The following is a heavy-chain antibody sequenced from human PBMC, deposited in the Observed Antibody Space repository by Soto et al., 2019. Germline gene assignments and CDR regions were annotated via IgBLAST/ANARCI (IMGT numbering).Heavy chain of an antibody. D-gene: IGHD1-1*01. Sequence: GGSLRLSCTASGFTFGDYAMSWFRQAPGKGLEWVGFIRSKAYGGTTEYAASVKGRFTISRDDSKSIAYLQMNSLKTEDTAVYYCTRFNWNDVAGMDVWGQGTTVTVSS. V-gene: IGHV3-49*03. CDR3: TRFNWNDVAGMDV. CDR1: GFTFGDYA. J-gene: IGHJ6*02. CDR2: IRSKAYGGTT.